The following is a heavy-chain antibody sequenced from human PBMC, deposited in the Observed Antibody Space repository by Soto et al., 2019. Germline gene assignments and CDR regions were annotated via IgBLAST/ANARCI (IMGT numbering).Heavy chain of an antibody. Sequence: QVQLVQSGPEVKKPGASVKVSCKSSGYTFANYGVSWVRQAPGQGLEWMGCITAYNGNANYSQKFQGRVTVTTDTSTSTGYMELRGLRSDDTALYYCARGELLWFGEFPTAYFDFWGQGPLVTVSS. V-gene: IGHV1-18*04. D-gene: IGHD3-10*01. J-gene: IGHJ4*02. CDR1: GYTFANYG. CDR2: ITAYNGNA. CDR3: ARGELLWFGEFPTAYFDF.